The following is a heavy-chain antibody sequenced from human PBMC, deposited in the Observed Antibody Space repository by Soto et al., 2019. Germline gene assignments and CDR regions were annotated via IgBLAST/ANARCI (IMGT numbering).Heavy chain of an antibody. CDR1: GGTFSSYA. D-gene: IGHD3-22*01. Sequence: QVQLVQSGAEVKKPGSSVKVSCTASGGTFSSYAISWVRQAPGQGLEWMGGIIPIFGTANYAQKFQGRVTITADESTSTAYMELSSLRSEDTAVYYCGCGSSGYRVPEEFDYWGQGTLVTVSS. V-gene: IGHV1-69*01. CDR3: GCGSSGYRVPEEFDY. CDR2: IIPIFGTA. J-gene: IGHJ4*02.